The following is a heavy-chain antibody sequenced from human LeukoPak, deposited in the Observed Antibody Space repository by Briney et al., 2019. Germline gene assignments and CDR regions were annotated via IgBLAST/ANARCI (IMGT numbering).Heavy chain of an antibody. CDR2: IYYSGST. Sequence: PSETLSLTCTVSGGSISSYYWSWIRQPPGKGLEWIGYIYYSGSTNYNPSLKSRVTISVDTSKNQFSLKPSSVTAADTAVYYCARVSMVRGVSNWFDPWGQGTLVTVSS. CDR3: ARVSMVRGVSNWFDP. CDR1: GGSISSYY. D-gene: IGHD3-10*01. J-gene: IGHJ5*02. V-gene: IGHV4-59*01.